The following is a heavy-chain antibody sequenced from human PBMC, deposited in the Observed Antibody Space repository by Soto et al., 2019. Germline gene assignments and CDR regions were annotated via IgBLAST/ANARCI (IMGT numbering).Heavy chain of an antibody. CDR2: IIPILGIA. Sequence: SVKVSCKASGGTFSSYTISWVRQAPGQGLEWMGRIIPILGIANYAQKFQGRVTITADKSTSTAYMELSSLRSEDTAVYYCAGLLAYGDHEPFDYWGQGTLVNVS. J-gene: IGHJ4*02. CDR1: GGTFSSYT. CDR3: AGLLAYGDHEPFDY. V-gene: IGHV1-69*02. D-gene: IGHD4-17*01.